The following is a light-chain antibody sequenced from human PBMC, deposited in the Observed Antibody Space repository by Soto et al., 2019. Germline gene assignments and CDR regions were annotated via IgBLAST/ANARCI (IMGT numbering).Light chain of an antibody. CDR3: QQYGLT. Sequence: QLTQSPASLSASVGDRVTFTCRARQDIAIYLAWYQQKPGEAPNLLIHTASTLHGGVPSRFSGSGSGTDFTLTISRLEPEDFAVYYCQQYGLTFGGGTKVDIK. CDR2: TAS. CDR1: QDIAIY. V-gene: IGKV1-9*01. J-gene: IGKJ4*01.